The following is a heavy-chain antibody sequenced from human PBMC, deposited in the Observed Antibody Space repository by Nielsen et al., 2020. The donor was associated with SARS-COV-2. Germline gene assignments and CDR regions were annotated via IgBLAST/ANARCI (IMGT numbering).Heavy chain of an antibody. J-gene: IGHJ4*02. CDR3: ARDKSEVTIFGVVIRYFDY. Sequence: GESLKISCAASGFTFDEHAMHWVRQAPGKGLEWVANIKQDGSEKYYGDSVKGRFTISRDNAKNSLYLQMNSLRAEDTAVYYCARDKSEVTIFGVVIRYFDYWGQGTLVTVSS. D-gene: IGHD3-3*01. CDR2: IKQDGSEK. V-gene: IGHV3-7*01. CDR1: GFTFDEHA.